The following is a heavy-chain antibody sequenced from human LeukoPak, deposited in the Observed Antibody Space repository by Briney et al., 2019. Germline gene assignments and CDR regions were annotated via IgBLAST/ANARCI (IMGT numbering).Heavy chain of an antibody. CDR3: ARSYYDSSGYYYDGPYFDY. CDR2: IYYSGST. D-gene: IGHD3-22*01. J-gene: IGHJ4*02. Sequence: SETLSLTCTVSGGSISSYYWSWIRQPPGKGLEWIGYIYYSGSTNYNPSLKSRVTISVDTSKNQFSLKLSSATAADTAVYYCARSYYDSSGYYYDGPYFDYWGQGTLVTVSS. CDR1: GGSISSYY. V-gene: IGHV4-59*01.